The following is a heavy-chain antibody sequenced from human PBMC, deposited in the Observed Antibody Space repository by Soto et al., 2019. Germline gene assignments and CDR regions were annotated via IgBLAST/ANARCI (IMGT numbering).Heavy chain of an antibody. CDR2: INQYGSVK. CDR1: GFALSPFW. Sequence: VHLVESGGNLVQPGGSLRLSCEASGFALSPFWMSWVRQVSGKGLVWVASINQYGSVKHYVDSVRGPCTISSDNATTSLLLQMNSLSAEDTAVYCCERLTDAVTTFVYWGPGTRVTVSS. CDR3: ERLTDAVTTFVY. V-gene: IGHV3-7*01. D-gene: IGHD1-1*01. J-gene: IGHJ4*02.